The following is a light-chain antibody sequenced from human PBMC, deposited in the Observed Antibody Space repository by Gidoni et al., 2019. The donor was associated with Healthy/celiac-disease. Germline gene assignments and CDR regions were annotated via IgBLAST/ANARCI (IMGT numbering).Light chain of an antibody. CDR3: QQYGSSPMXT. J-gene: IGKJ2*01. V-gene: IGKV3-20*01. CDR2: GAS. CDR1: QSVSSSY. Sequence: EIVLTQSPGTLSLSRGERATLSCRASQSVSSSYLAWYQQKPGQAPRLLIYGASSRATGIPDRFSGSGXXTDFTLTISRLEPEDFAVYYCQQYGSSPMXTFGQGTKLEIK.